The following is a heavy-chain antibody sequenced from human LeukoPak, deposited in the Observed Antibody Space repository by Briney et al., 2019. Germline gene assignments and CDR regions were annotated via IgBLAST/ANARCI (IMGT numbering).Heavy chain of an antibody. D-gene: IGHD3-22*01. CDR1: VVSISSSGYY. CDR2: IYYSGST. J-gene: IGHJ4*02. V-gene: IGHV4-39*01. Sequence: SESLSLTCTVPVVSISSSGYYWGWFRQPPGRGLEWIGSIYYSGSTYYNPSLKSRVTISVDTSKNQFSLKLSSVTAADTAVYYCARSRGYASSGYYYEEGYFDYWGQGTLVTVSS. CDR3: ARSRGYASSGYYYEEGYFDY.